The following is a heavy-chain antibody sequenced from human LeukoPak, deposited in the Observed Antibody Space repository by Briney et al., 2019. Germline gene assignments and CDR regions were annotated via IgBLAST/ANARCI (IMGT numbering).Heavy chain of an antibody. Sequence: SETLSLTCAVYGGSFSGYYWSWIRQPPGKGLEWIGEINHSGSTNYNPSLKSRVTISVDTSKNQFSLKLSSVTAADTAVYYCAREPNRDSSGYSNWGQGTLVTVSS. V-gene: IGHV4-34*01. CDR2: INHSGST. J-gene: IGHJ4*02. CDR1: GGSFSGYY. D-gene: IGHD3-22*01. CDR3: AREPNRDSSGYSN.